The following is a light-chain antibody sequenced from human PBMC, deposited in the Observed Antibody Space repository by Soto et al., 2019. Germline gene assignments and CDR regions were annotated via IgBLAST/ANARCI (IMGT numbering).Light chain of an antibody. Sequence: DIQMTQSPSTLSASVGDRVTITCRASQSISSWLAWYQQEPGKAPKLLIYKASSLESGVPSRFSGSGSGTEFTLTISSLQPDDFATYYCQQYHSYWTFGQGTKVDIK. CDR1: QSISSW. J-gene: IGKJ1*01. CDR3: QQYHSYWT. CDR2: KAS. V-gene: IGKV1-5*03.